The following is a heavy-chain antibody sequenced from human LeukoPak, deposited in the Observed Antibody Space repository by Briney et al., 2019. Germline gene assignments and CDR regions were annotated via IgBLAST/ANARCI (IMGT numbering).Heavy chain of an antibody. V-gene: IGHV3-48*03. CDR1: GFTFSSFE. CDR2: ISTSGSTK. J-gene: IGHJ5*02. CDR3: ARPLMYYYGSETYFWFDP. D-gene: IGHD3-10*01. Sequence: PGGSLRLSCAASGFTFSSFEMNWVRQAPGKGLEWLSHISTSGSTKYYANSVKGRFTISRDNAENSVYLQMSSLTAEDTAVYYCARPLMYYYGSETYFWFDPWGQGTLVTVSS.